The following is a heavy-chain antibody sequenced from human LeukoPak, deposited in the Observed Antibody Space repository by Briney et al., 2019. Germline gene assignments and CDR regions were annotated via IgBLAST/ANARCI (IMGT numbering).Heavy chain of an antibody. J-gene: IGHJ4*02. Sequence: PGGSLRLSCAASGFSFSSYWMSWVRQAPGKGLEWVANIKQDGSEKYYVDSVKGRFTISRDNAKNSLYLQMNSLRAEDTAVYYCARQGLWFGMSKDYWGQGTLVTVSS. CDR2: IKQDGSEK. CDR3: ARQGLWFGMSKDY. D-gene: IGHD3-10*01. CDR1: GFSFSSYW. V-gene: IGHV3-7*01.